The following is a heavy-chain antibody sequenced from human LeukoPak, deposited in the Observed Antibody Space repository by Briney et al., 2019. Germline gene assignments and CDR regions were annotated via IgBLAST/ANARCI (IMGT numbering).Heavy chain of an antibody. CDR1: RFTFSTYV. J-gene: IGHJ5*02. D-gene: IGHD3-16*01. CDR2: IAGGGEYT. Sequence: GGSLRLSCAASRFTFSTYVMTWVRQAPGKGLEWVSGIAGGGEYTYYADSVKGRFTISRDNSNNTLSLQMNSLRAEDTAVYYCVKGGWCDDWGQGTLVPVSS. CDR3: VKGGWCDD. V-gene: IGHV3-23*01.